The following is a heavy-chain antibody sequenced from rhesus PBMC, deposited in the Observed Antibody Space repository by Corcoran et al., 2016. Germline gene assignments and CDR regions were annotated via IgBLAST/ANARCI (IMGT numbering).Heavy chain of an antibody. CDR2: IYGSGGST. V-gene: IGHV4-93*01. CDR3: ARRYSSGWYYYFDY. D-gene: IGHD6-31*01. Sequence: QVQLQESGPAVVKPSETLSLTCAVSGGSISSSNWWSWIRQSPGKGLEWIGGIYGSGGSTEYNPSLKSRVTISKDTSKNQFSLKLSSVTAADTAVYYCARRYSSGWYYYFDYWGQGVLVTVSS. J-gene: IGHJ4*01. CDR1: GGSISSSNW.